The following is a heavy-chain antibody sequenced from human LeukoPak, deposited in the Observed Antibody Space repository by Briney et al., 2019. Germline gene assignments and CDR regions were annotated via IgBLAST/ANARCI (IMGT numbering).Heavy chain of an antibody. Sequence: ASVKVSCKASGYTFTSYYTHWVRQAPGQGLEWMGIINPSGGSTSYAQKFQGRVTMTRDTSTSTVYMELSSLRSEDTAVYYCARVGEWGNYFDYWGQGTLVTVSS. V-gene: IGHV1-46*01. CDR2: INPSGGST. CDR1: GYTFTSYY. CDR3: ARVGEWGNYFDY. J-gene: IGHJ4*02. D-gene: IGHD2-8*01.